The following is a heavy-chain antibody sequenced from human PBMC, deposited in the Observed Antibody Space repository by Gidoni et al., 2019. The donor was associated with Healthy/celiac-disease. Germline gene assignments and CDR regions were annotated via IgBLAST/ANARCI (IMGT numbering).Heavy chain of an antibody. J-gene: IGHJ3*02. CDR2: ISGSGGST. Sequence: EVQLWEAGGGWVQPGGSRRLSCAASGLTFSSDAMSWVRQAPGKGLELVSAISGSGGSTDYAVSVNVRFTISRDNSKISLYLHMTSLIAEDPAVYSCANDRALVVNPDYDAFDIWGQGTMVTVSS. V-gene: IGHV3-23*01. CDR3: ANDRALVVNPDYDAFDI. D-gene: IGHD3-22*01. CDR1: GLTFSSDA.